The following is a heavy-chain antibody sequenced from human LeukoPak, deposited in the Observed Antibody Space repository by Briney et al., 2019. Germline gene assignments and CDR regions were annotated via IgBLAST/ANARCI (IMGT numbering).Heavy chain of an antibody. V-gene: IGHV1-2*02. CDR1: GYTFIGYF. CDR2: INPNSGGT. D-gene: IGHD3-22*01. Sequence: ASVKVSCKASGYTFIGYFIHWVRQAPGQGLEWVGWINPNSGGTNYAQKFQGRVTMTRDTSINTAYMELSRLRSDDTAVYYCARVGRDYYDRSGYLVGAFDIWGQGTMVTVS. J-gene: IGHJ3*02. CDR3: ARVGRDYYDRSGYLVGAFDI.